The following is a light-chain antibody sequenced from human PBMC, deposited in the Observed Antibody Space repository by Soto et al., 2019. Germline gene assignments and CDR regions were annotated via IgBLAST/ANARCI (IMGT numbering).Light chain of an antibody. V-gene: IGKV3-20*01. CDR3: QQYGSSPKT. CDR1: QSVSSSY. Sequence: IVLTQSPGTLSLSPGERATLSCRASQSVSSSYLAWYQQKPGQAPRLLIYAASTRATGVPDRFSGSGSGTDFTLTISRLEPEDFAVYYCQQYGSSPKTFGQGTKVDTK. J-gene: IGKJ1*01. CDR2: AAS.